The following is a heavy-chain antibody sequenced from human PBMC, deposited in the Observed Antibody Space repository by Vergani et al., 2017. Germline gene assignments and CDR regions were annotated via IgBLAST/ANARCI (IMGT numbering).Heavy chain of an antibody. J-gene: IGHJ4*02. CDR3: ARRSGIVYDILSGTQYFFDF. V-gene: IGHV4-59*12. D-gene: IGHD3-9*01. CDR2: IYRTGRT. CDR1: GGSISSYY. Sequence: QVQLQESGPGLVKPSETLSLTCTVSGGSISSYYWDWIRQHPGKGLEWIGSIYRTGRTHFNPSLKSRVTISVDTSNNHFSLRLNSLTAADTAVYYCARRSGIVYDILSGTQYFFDFGGQGTLVTVSS.